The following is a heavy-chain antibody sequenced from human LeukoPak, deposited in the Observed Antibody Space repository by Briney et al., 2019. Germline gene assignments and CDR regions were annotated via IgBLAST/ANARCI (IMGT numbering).Heavy chain of an antibody. J-gene: IGHJ4*02. V-gene: IGHV3-7*03. CDR3: ATDVLLWFGATI. CDR1: GFTFSSYW. Sequence: GGSLRLSCAASGFTFSSYWMSWVRQAPGKGLHWVANIKQDGSEKYYVDSVKGRFTISRDNAKDSLYLQMNSLRAEDTAVYYCATDVLLWFGATIWGQGTLVTVSS. D-gene: IGHD3-10*01. CDR2: IKQDGSEK.